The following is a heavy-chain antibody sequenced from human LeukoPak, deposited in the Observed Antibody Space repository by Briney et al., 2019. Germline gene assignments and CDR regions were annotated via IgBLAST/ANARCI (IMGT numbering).Heavy chain of an antibody. CDR1: GGSISSYY. Sequence: SETLSLTCTVSGGSISSYYWSWIRQPPGKGLEWIGYIYYSGSTNYNPSLKSRVTISVDSSKNQFSLKLNSVTAADTAVYYCAKTVAGYWYFDLWGRGTLVTVSS. CDR2: IYYSGST. J-gene: IGHJ2*01. V-gene: IGHV4-59*08. D-gene: IGHD6-19*01. CDR3: AKTVAGYWYFDL.